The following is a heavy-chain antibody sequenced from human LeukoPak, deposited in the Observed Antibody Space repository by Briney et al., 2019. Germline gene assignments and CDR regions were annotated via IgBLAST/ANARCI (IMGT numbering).Heavy chain of an antibody. CDR1: GDNVSRNSAA. V-gene: IGHV6-1*01. CDR3: ARGYSLDY. J-gene: IGHJ4*02. Sequence: SQTLSLTCVISGDNVSRNSAAWNWIKQSPSRGLEWLGRTYYRSKWYNEYAVSVKSRITINADTSKNQFSLQLNSVTPEDTAVYYCARGYSLDYWGQGTLVTVSS. D-gene: IGHD6-13*01. CDR2: TYYRSKWYN.